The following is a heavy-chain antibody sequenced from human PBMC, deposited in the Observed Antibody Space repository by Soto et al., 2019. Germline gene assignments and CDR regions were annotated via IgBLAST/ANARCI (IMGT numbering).Heavy chain of an antibody. CDR1: GFTFSSYA. J-gene: IGHJ6*03. CDR2: VSGSGDST. Sequence: EVELLESGGGLVQPGGSLRLSCAASGFTFSSYAMSWVRQGPGKGLEWVSSVSGSGDSTYYADSVKGRFTVSRDNSKNTLYLQMNSLRAEDTAVYYFAKDPTCRVYYYYYYMDVWGKGTTVTVSS. D-gene: IGHD1-26*01. CDR3: AKDPTCRVYYYYYYMDV. V-gene: IGHV3-23*01.